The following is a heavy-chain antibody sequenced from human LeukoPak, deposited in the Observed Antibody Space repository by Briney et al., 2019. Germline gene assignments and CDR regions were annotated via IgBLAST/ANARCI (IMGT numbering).Heavy chain of an antibody. CDR3: ASEHSGNYYRPFDY. D-gene: IGHD1-26*01. Sequence: GGSLRLSCAASGFTFDDYGMNWVRQAPGKGLEWVSSISTSSLYIYYADSVKGRFTISRDNAKNSLYLQMNSLRAEDTAVYYCASEHSGNYYRPFDYWGQGTLVTVSS. CDR2: ISTSSLYI. V-gene: IGHV3-21*01. J-gene: IGHJ4*02. CDR1: GFTFDDYG.